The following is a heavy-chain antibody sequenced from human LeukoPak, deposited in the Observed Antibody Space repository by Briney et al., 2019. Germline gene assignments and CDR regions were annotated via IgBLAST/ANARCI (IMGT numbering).Heavy chain of an antibody. CDR3: ARAQSTYRRGWYNSFDP. CDR1: GYTFTRYY. J-gene: IGHJ5*02. Sequence: ASVKVSCKTSGYTFTRYYIHWVRQAPGQGVEWRGGINPKSGGTSCAQKFQRWVPVTSDKAISQAYMEMSRLPYDDTAVYYCARAQSTYRRGWYNSFDPWGQGTMVPVP. D-gene: IGHD6-19*01. V-gene: IGHV1-2*04. CDR2: INPKSGGT.